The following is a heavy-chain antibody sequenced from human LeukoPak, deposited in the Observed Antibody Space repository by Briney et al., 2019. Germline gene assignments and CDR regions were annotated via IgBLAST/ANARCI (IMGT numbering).Heavy chain of an antibody. J-gene: IGHJ4*02. Sequence: GGSLRLSCEVSGFTFNNYWMNWVRQAPGKGLEWVANIKEDGSKRNYVDSVKGRFTISRDNAKNSVYLQVNSLRAEDTAVYYCAREVTAVDYWGQGTLVTVSS. CDR3: AREVTAVDY. CDR2: IKEDGSKR. D-gene: IGHD2-21*02. V-gene: IGHV3-7*01. CDR1: GFTFNNYW.